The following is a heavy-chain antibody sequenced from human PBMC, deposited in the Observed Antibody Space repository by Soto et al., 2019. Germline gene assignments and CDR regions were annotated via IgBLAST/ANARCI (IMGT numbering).Heavy chain of an antibody. Sequence: PSETISVTCTVADGSISSSSYYWGWINQPPGKGLEWIGSIYYSGSTYYNPSLKSRVTISVDTSKNQFSLKLSSVTAADTAVYYCASDYSTDNWFDPWGQGTLVTVSS. D-gene: IGHD4-4*01. V-gene: IGHV4-39*01. J-gene: IGHJ5*02. CDR2: IYYSGST. CDR1: DGSISSSSYY. CDR3: ASDYSTDNWFDP.